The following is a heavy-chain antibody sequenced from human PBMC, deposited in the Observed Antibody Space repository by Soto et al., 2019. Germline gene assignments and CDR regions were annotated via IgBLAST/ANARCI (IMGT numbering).Heavy chain of an antibody. CDR3: ARDRVVAGIGEIDY. D-gene: IGHD6-19*01. J-gene: IGHJ4*02. CDR2: ISYDGNNK. Sequence: QVQLVESGGGVVQPGRSLRLSCEASGFTFSNSAMHWARQAPGKGLEWVAVISYDGNNKYYADSVKGRFTISRDNSMNTLYLQMNSLRPEDTAVYYCARDRVVAGIGEIDYWGQGTLVTVSS. V-gene: IGHV3-30-3*01. CDR1: GFTFSNSA.